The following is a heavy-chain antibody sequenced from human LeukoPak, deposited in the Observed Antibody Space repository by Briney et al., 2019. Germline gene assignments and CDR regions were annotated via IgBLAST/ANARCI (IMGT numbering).Heavy chain of an antibody. CDR3: ARERGTVTTRFDY. J-gene: IGHJ4*02. CDR1: GFTFSSYS. D-gene: IGHD4-17*01. V-gene: IGHV3-48*04. Sequence: GGSLRLSCAASGFTFSSYSMSWVRQAPGKGLEWVSYISSSSSTIYYADSVKGRFTISRDNAKNSLYLQMNSLRAEDTAVYYCARERGTVTTRFDYWGQGTLVTVSS. CDR2: ISSSSSTI.